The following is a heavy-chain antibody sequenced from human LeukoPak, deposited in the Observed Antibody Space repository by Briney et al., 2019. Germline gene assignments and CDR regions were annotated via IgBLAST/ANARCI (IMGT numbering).Heavy chain of an antibody. CDR3: ARGRRDTIFGVVTPYYYYYYMDV. CDR1: GGSFSGYY. D-gene: IGHD3-3*01. CDR2: INHSGST. Sequence: SETLSLTCAVYGGSFSGYYWSWIRRPPGKRLEWIGEINHSGSTNYNPSLKSRVTISVDTSKNQFSLKLSSVTAADTAVYYCARGRRDTIFGVVTPYYYYYYMDVWGKGTTVTVSS. J-gene: IGHJ6*03. V-gene: IGHV4-34*01.